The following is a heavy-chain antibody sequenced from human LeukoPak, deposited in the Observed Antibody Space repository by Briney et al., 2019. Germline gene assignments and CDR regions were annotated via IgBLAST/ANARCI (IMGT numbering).Heavy chain of an antibody. V-gene: IGHV1-69*05. CDR1: GGTFSSYA. CDR3: AGFMGLYVWGSYRSHDGFDI. D-gene: IGHD3-16*02. CDR2: IIPIFGTA. Sequence: AAVKVSCKASGGTFSSYAISWVRQPPAQGLEWMGRIIPIFGTANYAQKFQGRVTITTDEYTSTAYLELSSLSSEDTAVYYCAGFMGLYVWGSYRSHDGFDIWGQGTMVTVSS. J-gene: IGHJ3*02.